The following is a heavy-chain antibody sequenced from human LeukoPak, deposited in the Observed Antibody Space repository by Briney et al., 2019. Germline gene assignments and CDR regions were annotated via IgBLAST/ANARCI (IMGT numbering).Heavy chain of an antibody. J-gene: IGHJ6*02. CDR1: GFTFSSYG. CDR3: AKAQVRYNWNSYYYYGMDV. Sequence: GGSLRLSCAASGFTFSSYGMHWVRQAPGKGLEWVSAISGSGGSTYYADSVKGRFTISRDNSKNTLYLQMNSLRAEDTAVYYCAKAQVRYNWNSYYYYGMDVWGQGTTVTVSS. D-gene: IGHD1-7*01. V-gene: IGHV3-23*01. CDR2: ISGSGGST.